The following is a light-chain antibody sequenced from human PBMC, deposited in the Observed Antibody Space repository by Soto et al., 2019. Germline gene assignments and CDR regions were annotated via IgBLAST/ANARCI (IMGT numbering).Light chain of an antibody. CDR2: AAS. CDR3: QQSYSAPYT. Sequence: DIQMTQSPSSLSASVGDRVTITCRASQSIYSSLNWYHQKPGKAPKLLIYAASNLQSGVPSRFSGSGSGTDFTLSLSSLQHEDFATYYCQQSYSAPYTFGQGTKLEI. J-gene: IGKJ2*01. CDR1: QSIYSS. V-gene: IGKV1-39*01.